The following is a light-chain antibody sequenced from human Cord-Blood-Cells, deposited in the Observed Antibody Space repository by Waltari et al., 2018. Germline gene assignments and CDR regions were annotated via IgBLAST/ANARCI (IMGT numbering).Light chain of an antibody. CDR2: WAS. J-gene: IGKJ4*01. Sequence: DIVMTQSPDSLAVSLGERATINCKYSQSVLYSSNNKNYLAWYQQKPGQPPKLLIYWASTRESGVPDRFSGSWSGTDFTLTISSLQAEDVAVYYCQQYYSTPLTFGGGTKVEIK. V-gene: IGKV4-1*01. CDR1: QSVLYSSNNKNY. CDR3: QQYYSTPLT.